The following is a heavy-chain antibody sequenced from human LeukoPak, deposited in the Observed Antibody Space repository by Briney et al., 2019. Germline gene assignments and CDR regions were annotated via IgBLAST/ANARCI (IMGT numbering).Heavy chain of an antibody. D-gene: IGHD6-6*01. Sequence: GGSLRLSCAASGFTFSSYWMNWARQAPGKGLEWVASINHNGNVNYYVDSVKGRFTISRDNAKNSLYLQMSNLRAEDTAVYYCARVYSSSSGKSAFDIWGQGTMVTVSS. CDR3: ARVYSSSSGKSAFDI. V-gene: IGHV3-7*03. CDR2: INHNGNVN. CDR1: GFTFSSYW. J-gene: IGHJ3*02.